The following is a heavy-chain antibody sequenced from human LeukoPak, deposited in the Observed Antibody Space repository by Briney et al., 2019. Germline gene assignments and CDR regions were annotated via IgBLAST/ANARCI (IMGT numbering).Heavy chain of an antibody. CDR1: GYSISSGYY. Sequence: SETLSLTCTVSGYSISSGYYWGWIRLPPGKGLDWIGNIYHSGSTYYNPSLNSRVTISVDTSKNQFSLKLTSVTAADTAIYYCARADYSDYGFGAFDIWGQGTMVTVSS. D-gene: IGHD4-11*01. V-gene: IGHV4-38-2*02. CDR3: ARADYSDYGFGAFDI. J-gene: IGHJ3*02. CDR2: IYHSGST.